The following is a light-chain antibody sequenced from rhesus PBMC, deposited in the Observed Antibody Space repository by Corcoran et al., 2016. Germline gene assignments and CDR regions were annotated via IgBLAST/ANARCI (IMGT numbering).Light chain of an antibody. J-gene: IGKJ2*01. Sequence: DIQMTQSPSSLSASVGDRVPITCQASQGISNWLAWYQQKPGNAPKLLIYDASRLQSGVPSSFSGSGSGTEFTLIISSLQPEDFAIYYCQQHNSNPYSFGQGTKVE. CDR3: QQHNSNPYS. CDR1: QGISNW. CDR2: DAS. V-gene: IGKV1-33*02.